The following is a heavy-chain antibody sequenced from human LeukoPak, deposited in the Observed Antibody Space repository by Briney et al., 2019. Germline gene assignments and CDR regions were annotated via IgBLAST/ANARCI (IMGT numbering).Heavy chain of an antibody. V-gene: IGHV1-18*01. D-gene: IGHD3-9*01. J-gene: IGHJ4*02. CDR1: GYTFTSYG. CDR2: ISAYNGNT. CDR3: ARDLAVLRYFYWYDLFDY. Sequence: ASVKVSCKASGYTFTSYGISWVRQAPGQGLEWMGWISAYNGNTNYAQKLQGRVTMTTDTSTSTAYMELRSLRSDDTAVYYCARDLAVLRYFYWYDLFDYWGQGTLVTVSS.